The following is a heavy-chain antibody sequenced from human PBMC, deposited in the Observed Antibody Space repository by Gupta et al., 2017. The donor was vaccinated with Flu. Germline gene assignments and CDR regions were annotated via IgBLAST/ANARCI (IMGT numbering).Heavy chain of an antibody. D-gene: IGHD4-17*01. Sequence: WILQPTGKALEGLAHISSNDEESYSTSLTSRLTISNDTSNCQVVLTMTNMDPVDTATYYCSRIRTKVTTIPSYYSYYGMDVWGQGTTVTVFS. CDR3: SRIRTKVTTIPSYYSYYGMDV. CDR2: ISSNDEE. J-gene: IGHJ6*02. V-gene: IGHV2-26*01.